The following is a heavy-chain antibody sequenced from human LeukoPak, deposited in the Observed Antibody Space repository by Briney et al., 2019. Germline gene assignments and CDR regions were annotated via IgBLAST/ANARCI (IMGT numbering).Heavy chain of an antibody. J-gene: IGHJ5*02. V-gene: IGHV1-69*06. CDR2: IIPIFGTA. D-gene: IGHD3-22*01. CDR3: ARGPPLYYYDSSGYSNWFDP. CDR1: GGTFSNYA. Sequence: SVKVSCKASGGTFSNYAISWVRQAPGQGLEWMGGIIPIFGTANYAQKFQGRVTITADKSTSTAYMELSSLRSEDTAVYYCARGPPLYYYDSSGYSNWFDPWGQGTLVTVSS.